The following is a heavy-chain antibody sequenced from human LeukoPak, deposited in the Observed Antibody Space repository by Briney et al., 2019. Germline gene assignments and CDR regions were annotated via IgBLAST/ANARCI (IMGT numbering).Heavy chain of an antibody. V-gene: IGHV4-30-4*01. Sequence: SETLSLTCTVSGGSISSGDYYWRWLRQPPGKGLEWIGYIYYSGSTYYNPSLKSRVTISVDTSKNQFSLKLSSVTAADTAVYYCVRHAATRHNYGMDVWGQGTTVTVSS. CDR2: IYYSGST. D-gene: IGHD2-15*01. CDR1: GGSISSGDYY. J-gene: IGHJ6*02. CDR3: VRHAATRHNYGMDV.